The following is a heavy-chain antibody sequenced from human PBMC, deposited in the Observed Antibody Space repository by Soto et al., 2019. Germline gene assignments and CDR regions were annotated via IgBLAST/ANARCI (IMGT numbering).Heavy chain of an antibody. J-gene: IGHJ6*02. CDR2: KYMNTGDI. CDR3: TRELLRGFDV. Sequence: QVQLVQSGAEMKNPGASVKVSCKASRYTFSGRFIHWMRQAPGQGTEWMGRKYMNTGDIHYVQKFQGRINITDATSNTTDDMELSRMTSFATAVYYCTRELLRGFDVLGQRTTVT. V-gene: IGHV1-2*06. CDR1: RYTFSGRF. D-gene: IGHD2-21*01.